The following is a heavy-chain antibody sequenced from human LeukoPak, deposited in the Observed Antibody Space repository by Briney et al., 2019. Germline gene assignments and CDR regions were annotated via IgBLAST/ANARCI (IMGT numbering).Heavy chain of an antibody. CDR3: ARVQWELNWFDP. V-gene: IGHV1-8*01. CDR2: MNPNSGNT. Sequence: ASVKVSCKASGCTFTSYDINWVRQATGQGLEWMGWMNPNSGNTGYAQKFQGRVTMTRNTSISTAYMELSSLRSDDTAVYYCARVQWELNWFDPWGQGTLVTVSS. D-gene: IGHD1-26*01. CDR1: GCTFTSYD. J-gene: IGHJ5*02.